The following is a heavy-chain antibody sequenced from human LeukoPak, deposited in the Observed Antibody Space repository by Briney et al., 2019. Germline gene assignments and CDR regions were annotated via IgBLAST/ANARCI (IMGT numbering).Heavy chain of an antibody. CDR2: INHSGST. V-gene: IGHV4-34*01. D-gene: IGHD6-13*01. Sequence: SETLSLTCTVSGGSISSYYWSWIRQPPGKGLEWIGEINHSGSTNYNPSLKSRVTISVDTSKNQFSLKLSSVTAADTAVYYCARYSSSWYKDYWGQGTLVTVSS. J-gene: IGHJ4*02. CDR3: ARYSSSWYKDY. CDR1: GGSISSYY.